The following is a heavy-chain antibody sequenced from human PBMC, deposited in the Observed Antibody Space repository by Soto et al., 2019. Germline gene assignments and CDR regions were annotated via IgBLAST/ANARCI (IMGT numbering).Heavy chain of an antibody. CDR3: ARLHYYDSNASYQGFFDY. CDR2: IDYSGST. Sequence: PSETLSLTCTVSGGPISSYYWSWIRQPPGKGLEWIGSIDYSGSTNHNPSLESRVTTSVDMSKNQFSLKLTSVTAADTAVYYCARLHYYDSNASYQGFFDYWGRGTLVTVSS. CDR1: GGPISSYY. V-gene: IGHV4-59*08. D-gene: IGHD3-22*01. J-gene: IGHJ4*02.